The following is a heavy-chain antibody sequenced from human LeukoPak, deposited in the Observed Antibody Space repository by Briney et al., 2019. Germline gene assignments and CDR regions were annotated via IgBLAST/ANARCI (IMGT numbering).Heavy chain of an antibody. D-gene: IGHD1-1*01. CDR3: TRDQLN. CDR2: ISTYNGNT. CDR1: GYAFINYG. J-gene: IGHJ4*01. V-gene: IGHV1-18*01. Sequence: GASVKVSCKASGYAFINYGISWVRQAPGQGLEWMGRISTYNGNTNYTQELQGRVTMTTDTSTRTVYMELRSLRSDDTAIYYCTRDQLNWGQGTLVTVSS.